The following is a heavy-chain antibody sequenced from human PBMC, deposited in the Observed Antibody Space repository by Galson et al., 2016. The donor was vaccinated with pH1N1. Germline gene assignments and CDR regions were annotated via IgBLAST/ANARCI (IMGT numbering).Heavy chain of an antibody. CDR3: ASQLRFLDSDAFDI. Sequence: SLKISCKASGYSFITSWIGWVRQTPGKGLEWMGIIYPGDADTKYSPSLQGRFTISRDNSKNTLYLQMNNLRDEDTAVYYCASQLRFLDSDAFDIWGPGTMVTVSS. CDR2: IYPGDADT. CDR1: GYSFITSW. V-gene: IGHV5-51*01. D-gene: IGHD3-3*01. J-gene: IGHJ3*02.